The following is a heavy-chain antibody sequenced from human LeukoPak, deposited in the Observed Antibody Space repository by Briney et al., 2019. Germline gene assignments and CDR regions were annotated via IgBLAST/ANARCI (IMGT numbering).Heavy chain of an antibody. D-gene: IGHD2-21*02. Sequence: SETLSLTCTVSGGSISSYYWSWIRQPPGKGLEWIGYIYYSGSTNYNPSLKSRVTISVDTSKNQFSLKLSSVTAADTAVYYCARALAYCGGDCSPDAFDIWGQGTIDTVSS. CDR1: GGSISSYY. CDR2: IYYSGST. CDR3: ARALAYCGGDCSPDAFDI. V-gene: IGHV4-59*01. J-gene: IGHJ3*02.